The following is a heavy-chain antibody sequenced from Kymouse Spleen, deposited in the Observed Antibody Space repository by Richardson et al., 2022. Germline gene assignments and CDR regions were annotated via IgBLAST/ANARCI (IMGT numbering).Heavy chain of an antibody. D-gene: IGHD3-3*01. CDR3: ARQNDFWSGSYYYYGMDV. J-gene: IGHJ6*02. CDR2: IYYSGST. CDR1: GGSISSSSYY. V-gene: IGHV4-39*01. Sequence: QLQLQESGPGLVKPSETLSLTCTVSGGSISSSSYYWGWIRQPPGKGLEWIGSIYYSGSTYYNPSLKSRVTISVDTSKNQFSLKLSSVTAADTAVYYCARQNDFWSGSYYYYGMDVWGQGTTVTVSS.